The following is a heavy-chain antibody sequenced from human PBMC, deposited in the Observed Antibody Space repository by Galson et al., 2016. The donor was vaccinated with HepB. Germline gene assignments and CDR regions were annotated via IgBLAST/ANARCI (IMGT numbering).Heavy chain of an antibody. Sequence: SETLSLTCTVSGGSISSYYWNWIRQPPGRGLEWIGYIYYSGSTNYNPSLKSRVTISLDTSKTQFSLKLSSVTAADTAVYYCARLWDANHGLGNYFDYWGQGTLVTVSS. CDR3: ARLWDANHGLGNYFDY. CDR2: IYYSGST. CDR1: GGSISSYY. J-gene: IGHJ4*02. V-gene: IGHV4-59*01. D-gene: IGHD3-10*01.